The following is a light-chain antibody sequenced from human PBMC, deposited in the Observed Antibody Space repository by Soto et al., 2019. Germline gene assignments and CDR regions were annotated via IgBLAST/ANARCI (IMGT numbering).Light chain of an antibody. CDR3: SSFTSSSTVI. J-gene: IGLJ2*01. CDR1: TGDVGGYNY. CDR2: EVT. V-gene: IGLV2-14*01. Sequence: QSVLTQYASVSGSPGQSITISCTGTTGDVGGYNYVSWYQQHPAKAPKLLIYEVTNRPSGVSNRFSGSKSGNTASLTISGLQAEDEADYYCSSFTSSSTVIFGGGTKLTVL.